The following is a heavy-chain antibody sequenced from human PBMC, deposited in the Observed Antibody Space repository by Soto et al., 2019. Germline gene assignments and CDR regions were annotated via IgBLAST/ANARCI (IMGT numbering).Heavy chain of an antibody. CDR1: GYTFTSYG. Sequence: ASVKVSCKASGYTFTSYGISWVRQAPGQGLEWMGWISAYNGNTNYAQKLQGRVTMTTDTSTSTAYMELRSLRSDDTAVYYCACVPIAVARNYDLYCLDFWGQGTMVTVSS. CDR2: ISAYNGNT. V-gene: IGHV1-18*01. J-gene: IGHJ6*02. D-gene: IGHD6-19*01. CDR3: ACVPIAVARNYDLYCLDF.